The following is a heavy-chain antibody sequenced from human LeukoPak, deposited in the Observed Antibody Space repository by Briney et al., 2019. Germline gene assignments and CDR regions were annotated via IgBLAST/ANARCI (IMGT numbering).Heavy chain of an antibody. D-gene: IGHD2-2*01. CDR1: GFTFSSYS. Sequence: GGSLRLSCAASGFTFSSYSMNWVRQAPGEGLEWVSSISSSSSYIYYADSVKGRFTISRDNAKNSLYLQMNSLRAEDTAVYYCAREVSEACSSTSCLYYFDYWGQGTLVTVSS. CDR3: AREVSEACSSTSCLYYFDY. J-gene: IGHJ4*02. V-gene: IGHV3-21*01. CDR2: ISSSSSYI.